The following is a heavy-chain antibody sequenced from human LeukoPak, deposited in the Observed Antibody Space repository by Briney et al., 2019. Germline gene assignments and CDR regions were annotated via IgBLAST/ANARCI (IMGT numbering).Heavy chain of an antibody. D-gene: IGHD3-10*01. Sequence: GGSLRLSCAASGFTLTNAWMNWVRQAPGKGLEWVSSITSSSSYIYYADSVMGRFTISRDNANNSLYLQMNSLRAEDTALYYCARDRWFGELLISVGFDYWGQGTLVTVSS. CDR2: ITSSSSYI. V-gene: IGHV3-21*04. J-gene: IGHJ4*02. CDR1: GFTLTNAW. CDR3: ARDRWFGELLISVGFDY.